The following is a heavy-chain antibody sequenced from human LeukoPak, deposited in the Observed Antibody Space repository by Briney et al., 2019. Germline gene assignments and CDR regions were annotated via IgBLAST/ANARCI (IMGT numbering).Heavy chain of an antibody. CDR3: AKVHDFWSGYSLDY. D-gene: IGHD3-3*01. J-gene: IGHJ4*02. Sequence: SETLSLTCTVSGGSISSYYWSWIRQPAGKGLEWIGRIYTSGSTNYNPSLKSRVTMSVDTSKNQFSLKLSSVTAADTAVYYCAKVHDFWSGYSLDYWGQGSLVTVSS. CDR1: GGSISSYY. V-gene: IGHV4-4*07. CDR2: IYTSGST.